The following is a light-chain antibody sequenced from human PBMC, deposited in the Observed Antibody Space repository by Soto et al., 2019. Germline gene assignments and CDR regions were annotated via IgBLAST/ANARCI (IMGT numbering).Light chain of an antibody. CDR1: QDINDY. V-gene: IGKV1-33*01. Sequence: EIQMTQSPSSLSASLGDRVTITCQASQDINDYSNWYQQKPGKAPRLLIYGASFLEVGVPSRFSGSGSGTHFTLTISRLQPEDVATYYCQQYDSLPYTFGQGTRLEIK. CDR2: GAS. J-gene: IGKJ2*01. CDR3: QQYDSLPYT.